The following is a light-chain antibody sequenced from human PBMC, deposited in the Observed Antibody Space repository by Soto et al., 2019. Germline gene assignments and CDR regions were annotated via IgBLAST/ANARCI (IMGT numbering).Light chain of an antibody. CDR2: AVS. V-gene: IGKV1D-12*01. CDR1: QDISSW. J-gene: IGKJ4*01. CDR3: QQADTFPLS. Sequence: IQMTQSPSSVSASVGDRVTITCRASQDISSWLAWYQQKPGKAPNLLVYAVSSLQGGVPSRFSGSGSGTEFTLTIGSLQPEDSATYYCQQADTFPLSSGRGTKVEIK.